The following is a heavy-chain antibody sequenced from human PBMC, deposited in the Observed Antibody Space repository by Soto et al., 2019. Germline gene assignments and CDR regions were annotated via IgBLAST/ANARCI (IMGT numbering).Heavy chain of an antibody. CDR1: GGSLSGYY. CDR2: VKDGGST. J-gene: IGHJ5*02. Sequence: PSETLSLTCTVNGGSLSGYYWSWIRQPPGKGLEWIGEVKDGGSTNYSPSLRSRVTISADTSKNHFSLRLSSVTAADTAVYYCARSIDPWGQGTLVTVS. CDR3: ARSIDP. V-gene: IGHV4-34*01.